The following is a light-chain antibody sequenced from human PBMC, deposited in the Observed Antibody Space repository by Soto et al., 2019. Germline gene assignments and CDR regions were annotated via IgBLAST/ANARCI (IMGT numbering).Light chain of an antibody. CDR3: SSYTSSSTGV. Sequence: QSALTQPTSVSGSPGQSITISCTGTSSDVGGYNYVSWYQQHPGKAPKLMIYEVNYRPSGVSNRLSGSKSGKTASLTISGPQAEDEADYYCSSYTSSSTGVFGTGTKVTVL. CDR1: SSDVGGYNY. V-gene: IGLV2-14*01. J-gene: IGLJ1*01. CDR2: EVN.